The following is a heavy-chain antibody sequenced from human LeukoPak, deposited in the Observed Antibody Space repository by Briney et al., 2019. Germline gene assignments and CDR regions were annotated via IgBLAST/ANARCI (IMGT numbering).Heavy chain of an antibody. J-gene: IGHJ3*02. CDR2: INHSGST. Sequence: SVTLSLTCAVYGVSFSGYYWSWIRRPPGKGLEWIGEINHSGSTNYNPSLKSRVTISVDTSKNQFSLKLSSVTAADTAVYYCARGRGTGVGARDAFDIWGQGTMVTVSS. CDR1: GVSFSGYY. CDR3: ARGRGTGVGARDAFDI. V-gene: IGHV4-34*01. D-gene: IGHD1-26*01.